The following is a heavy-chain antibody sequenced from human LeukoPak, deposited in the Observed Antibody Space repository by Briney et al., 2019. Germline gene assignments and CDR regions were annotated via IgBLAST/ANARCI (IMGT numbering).Heavy chain of an antibody. CDR1: GGSISSSNYY. V-gene: IGHV4-39*01. CDR2: IYYSGST. D-gene: IGHD3-22*01. CDR3: ARLPYPYDSSGSPPLDY. Sequence: SETLSLTCTVSGGSISSSNYYWGWIRQPPGKGLEWIESIYYSGSTYYNPSLKSRVTISVDTSKNQFSLKLSSVTAADTAVYYCARLPYPYDSSGSPPLDYWGQGTLVTGSS. J-gene: IGHJ4*02.